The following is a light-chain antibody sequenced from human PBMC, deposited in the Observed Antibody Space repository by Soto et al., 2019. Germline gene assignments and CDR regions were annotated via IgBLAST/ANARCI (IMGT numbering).Light chain of an antibody. Sequence: QYALTQPASVSGSPGQSITISCTGTSSDVGSYNRVSWYQQHPGKAPKLMIYEVSNRPSGVSNRFSGSKSGNTASLTISGLQAEDEADYYCSSYTSNYTLEVFGGGTKVTVL. CDR2: EVS. CDR1: SSDVGSYNR. V-gene: IGLV2-14*01. CDR3: SSYTSNYTLEV. J-gene: IGLJ2*01.